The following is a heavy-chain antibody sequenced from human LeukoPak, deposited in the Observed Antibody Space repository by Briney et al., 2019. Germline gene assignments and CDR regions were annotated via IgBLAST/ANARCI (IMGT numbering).Heavy chain of an antibody. CDR3: ARDLFSLGYSYGPDY. J-gene: IGHJ4*02. Sequence: GGSLRLSCAASGFTFSSYSMNWVRQAPGKGLEWVSYISSSSSYIYYADSLKGRFTISRDNAKNSLYLQMNSLRAEDTAVYYCARDLFSLGYSYGPDYWGQGTLVTVSS. CDR2: ISSSSSYI. V-gene: IGHV3-21*05. CDR1: GFTFSSYS. D-gene: IGHD5-18*01.